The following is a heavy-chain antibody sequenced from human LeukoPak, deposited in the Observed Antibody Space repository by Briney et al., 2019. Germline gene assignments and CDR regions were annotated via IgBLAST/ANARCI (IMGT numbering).Heavy chain of an antibody. J-gene: IGHJ6*03. CDR3: AKDIYDFWSGFLSYMDV. CDR2: VSGSGGST. Sequence: GGSLRLSCAASGFTFSSYAMSWVRQAPGKGLEWVSAVSGSGGSTYYADSVKGRFTISRDNSKNTLYLQMNSLRAEDTAVYYCAKDIYDFWSGFLSYMDVWGKGTTVTVSS. D-gene: IGHD3-3*01. V-gene: IGHV3-23*01. CDR1: GFTFSSYA.